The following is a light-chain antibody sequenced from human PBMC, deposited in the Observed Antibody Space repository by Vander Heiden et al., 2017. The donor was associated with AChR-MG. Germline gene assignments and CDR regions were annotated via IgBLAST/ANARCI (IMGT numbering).Light chain of an antibody. CDR1: QSFSSY. CDR3: QLRRNWREST. J-gene: IGKJ4*01. CDR2: DAS. V-gene: IGKV3-11*01. Sequence: ELVLTQSPATLSSSPGERAPVYCRASQSFSSYLAWYQQKPGQAPRLLIYDASNRATDIPARFSGSGSGTDFALTISSLEPEDVAVDSCQLRRNWRESTFGGGTKVEIK.